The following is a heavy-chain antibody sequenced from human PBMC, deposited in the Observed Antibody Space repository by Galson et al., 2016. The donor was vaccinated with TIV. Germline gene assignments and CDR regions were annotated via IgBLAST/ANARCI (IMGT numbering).Heavy chain of an antibody. V-gene: IGHV4-59*03. Sequence: TLSLTCSVSGGSINSYFCHWIRQPPGKGLEWIGYTSHNGSTIYNPSLRGRVTISLDTSKNQLSLSLSSVTAADTAIYYCAWSGWEPSYFQHWGQGTLGIVSS. J-gene: IGHJ1*01. CDR3: AWSGWEPSYFQH. CDR1: GGSINSYF. CDR2: TSHNGST. D-gene: IGHD1-26*01.